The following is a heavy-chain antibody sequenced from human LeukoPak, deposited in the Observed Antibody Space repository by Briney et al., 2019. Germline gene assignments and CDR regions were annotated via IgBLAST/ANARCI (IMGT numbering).Heavy chain of an antibody. J-gene: IGHJ4*02. CDR3: ARALESIEVVQAGDY. V-gene: IGHV3-48*01. CDR1: GFPFSSYS. Sequence: GGSLRLSCAASGFPFSSYSMNWVRQAPGKGLEWISYISGSRSTIYYADSVKGRFTISRDNAKNSLFLQMNSLRAEDTAVYYCARALESIEVVQAGDYWGQGTLVTVSS. CDR2: ISGSRSTI. D-gene: IGHD2-2*01.